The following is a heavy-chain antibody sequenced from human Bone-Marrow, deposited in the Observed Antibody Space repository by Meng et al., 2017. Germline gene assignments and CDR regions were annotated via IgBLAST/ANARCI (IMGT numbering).Heavy chain of an antibody. J-gene: IGHJ4*02. CDR2: INHSGST. D-gene: IGHD6-6*01. V-gene: IGHV4-34*01. CDR1: GGSFSGDY. CDR3: ARGLRAARPLLFGY. Sequence: QVHLQRWGVGLLKPSATLPLACAVYGGSFSGDYWSWIRQPPGKGLEWIGEINHSGSTNYNPSLKSRVTISVDTSKNQFSLKLSSVTAADTAVYYCARGLRAARPLLFGYWGQGTLVTVSS.